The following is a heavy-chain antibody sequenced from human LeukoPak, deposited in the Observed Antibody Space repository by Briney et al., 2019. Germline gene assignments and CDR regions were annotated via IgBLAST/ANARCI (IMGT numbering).Heavy chain of an antibody. CDR2: IYYSGST. Sequence: SETLSLTCTVSGGSISSGDYYWSWIRQPPGKGLEWIGYIYYSGSTYYNPSLKSRVTISVDTSKNQFSLKLSSVTAADTAVYYCARDDERDGYFDYWGQGTLVTVSS. D-gene: IGHD5-24*01. CDR3: ARDDERDGYFDY. V-gene: IGHV4-30-4*02. CDR1: GGSISSGDYY. J-gene: IGHJ4*02.